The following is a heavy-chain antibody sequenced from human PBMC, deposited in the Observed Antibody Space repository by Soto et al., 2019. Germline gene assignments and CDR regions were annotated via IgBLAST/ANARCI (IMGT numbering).Heavy chain of an antibody. V-gene: IGHV3-23*01. J-gene: IGHJ4*02. CDR1: GFTFSTYA. Sequence: PGGSLRLSCAVSGFTFSTYAMSWVRQAPGKGLEWVSSIGGSGSPYYADSVKGRFSISRDNSKNTLYLQMNSLRVDDSAVYYCARRGIAVAGTSLKYFDYWGQGTLVTVSS. CDR3: ARRGIAVAGTSLKYFDY. CDR2: IGGSGSP. D-gene: IGHD6-19*01.